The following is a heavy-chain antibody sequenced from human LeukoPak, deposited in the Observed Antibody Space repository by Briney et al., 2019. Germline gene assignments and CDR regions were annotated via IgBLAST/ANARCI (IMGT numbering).Heavy chain of an antibody. V-gene: IGHV4-61*02. CDR3: ARDLDRNYADY. D-gene: IGHD4-11*01. CDR1: GGSISSVSYY. Sequence: SETLSLTCTVSGGSISSVSYYWRWIRQPAGRRLEWIGRISSSGSTNYNPSLKSRVTTSVDSSKNQFSLILISVTAADTAVYYCARDLDRNYADYWGQGTLVTVSS. CDR2: ISSSGST. J-gene: IGHJ4*02.